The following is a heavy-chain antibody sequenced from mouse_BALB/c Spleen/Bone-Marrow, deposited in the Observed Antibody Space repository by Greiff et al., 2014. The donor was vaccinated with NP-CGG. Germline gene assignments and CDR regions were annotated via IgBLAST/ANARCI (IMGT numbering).Heavy chain of an antibody. V-gene: IGHV5-6*01. Sequence: EVKLMESGGDLVRPGGSLKLSCAASGFTFSSYDMSWVRQTPDKRLEWVATIGSGGSYTYYPDRVKGRFTISRDNAKNTLYLQMSSLKSEDTAMYYCSRLSYDYDGAWFAYWGQGTLVTVSA. D-gene: IGHD2-4*01. CDR3: SRLSYDYDGAWFAY. J-gene: IGHJ3*01. CDR2: IGSGGSYT. CDR1: GFTFSSYD.